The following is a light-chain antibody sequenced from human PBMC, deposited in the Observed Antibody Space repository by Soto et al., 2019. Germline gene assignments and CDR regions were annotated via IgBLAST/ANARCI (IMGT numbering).Light chain of an antibody. CDR2: AAS. Sequence: DIQMTQSPSSLSASIGARVPITCRASQGIGNYLAWYQQKPGKVPKLLIYAASSLQSGVPSRFSGSGSGTDFTLTIRGLQPEDVATYYCQKYNGALWAFGQGTKVDIK. J-gene: IGKJ1*01. V-gene: IGKV1-27*01. CDR3: QKYNGALWA. CDR1: QGIGNY.